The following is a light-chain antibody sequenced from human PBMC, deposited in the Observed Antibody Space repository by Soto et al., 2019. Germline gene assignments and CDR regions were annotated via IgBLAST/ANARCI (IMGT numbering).Light chain of an antibody. J-gene: IGLJ2*01. CDR3: QSYDSSTHVV. CDR1: SGSIASNY. V-gene: IGLV6-57*04. CDR2: EDN. Sequence: NFMLTQPHSVSESPGKTVTIYCTRSSGSIASNYVQWYQQRPGSAPTTVIYEDNQRPSGVPDRFSGSIDSSSNSASLTISGLKTEDEADYYCQSYDSSTHVVFGGGTKLTVL.